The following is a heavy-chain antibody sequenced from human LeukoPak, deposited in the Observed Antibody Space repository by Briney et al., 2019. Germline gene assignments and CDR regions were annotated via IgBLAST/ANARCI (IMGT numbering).Heavy chain of an antibody. J-gene: IGHJ5*02. CDR1: GFTFSSYG. V-gene: IGHV3-48*02. CDR3: ARGQYSSSWYRTNYNWFDP. Sequence: GGSLRLSCAASGFTFSSYGMHWVRQAPGKGLEWVSYISSSSSTIYYADSVKGRFTISRDNAKNSLYLQMNSLRDEDTAVYYCARGQYSSSWYRTNYNWFDPWGQGTLVTVSS. D-gene: IGHD6-13*01. CDR2: ISSSSSTI.